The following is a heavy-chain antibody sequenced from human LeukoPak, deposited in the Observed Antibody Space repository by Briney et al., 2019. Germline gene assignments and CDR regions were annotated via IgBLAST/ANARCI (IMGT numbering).Heavy chain of an antibody. CDR2: IFASGST. J-gene: IGHJ4*02. D-gene: IGHD6-13*01. CDR3: ARDGSSWPFFDS. CDR1: GGSVSSYQ. V-gene: IGHV4-4*07. Sequence: SETLSLTCTVSGGSVSSYQWSWIRQPAGKGLDWIGRIFASGSTNYNPSLKSRVTMSVDTSKNQFSLKLIFVTAADTAVYYCARDGSSWPFFDSWGQGTLVTVSS.